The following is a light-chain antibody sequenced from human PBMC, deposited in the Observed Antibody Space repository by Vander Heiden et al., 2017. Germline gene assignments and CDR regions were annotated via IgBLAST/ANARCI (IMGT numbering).Light chain of an antibody. CDR1: STDVANYNL. CDR2: EVN. Sequence: QSALTQPASVSGSLGQSITISCTGTSTDVANYNLVSWYQQHPGKAPKFMIYEVNKRPSGVSNRFSGSKSDNTASLTISGLQAEDEGDYYCCSYAGSTTYVFGTGTKVSVL. J-gene: IGLJ1*01. V-gene: IGLV2-23*02. CDR3: CSYAGSTTYV.